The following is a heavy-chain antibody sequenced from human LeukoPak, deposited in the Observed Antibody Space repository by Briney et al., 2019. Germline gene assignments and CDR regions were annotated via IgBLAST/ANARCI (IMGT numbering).Heavy chain of an antibody. Sequence: ASVKVSCKASGYTFTSYGISWVRQAPGQGLEWMGWISAYNGNTNYAQKLQGRVTMTRDTSTSTAYMELRSLRSDDTAVYYCARAAMVRGVINWFDPWGQGTLVTVSS. CDR3: ARAAMVRGVINWFDP. V-gene: IGHV1-18*01. J-gene: IGHJ5*02. D-gene: IGHD3-10*01. CDR1: GYTFTSYG. CDR2: ISAYNGNT.